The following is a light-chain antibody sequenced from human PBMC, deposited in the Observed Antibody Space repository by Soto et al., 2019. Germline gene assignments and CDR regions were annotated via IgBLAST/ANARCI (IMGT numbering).Light chain of an antibody. CDR2: GNS. Sequence: QSVLTQPPSVSGAPGQRVTISCTGSSSNIGAGYDVHWYQQLPGTAPKLLIFGNSNRPSGVPDRFSGSKSGTSASLAITGLQAEDAADYYGQSYDSSLSVMFGGGTKVTVL. CDR3: QSYDSSLSVM. V-gene: IGLV1-40*01. CDR1: SSNIGAGYD. J-gene: IGLJ3*02.